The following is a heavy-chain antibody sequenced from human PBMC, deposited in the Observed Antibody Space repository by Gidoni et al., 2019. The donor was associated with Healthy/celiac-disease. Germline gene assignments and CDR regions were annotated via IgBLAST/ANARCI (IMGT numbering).Heavy chain of an antibody. V-gene: IGHV3-23*04. Sequence: EVQLVESGGGWVQPGGSLKLPCSASGFTLSSYAMSWVRQAPGKGLGWVSAISGSGGSTYYADSVKGRFTISRDNSKNTLYLQMNSLRAEDTAVYYCAKDLRSSSSGYDYWGQGTLVTVSS. CDR1: GFTLSSYA. D-gene: IGHD6-6*01. CDR3: AKDLRSSSSGYDY. CDR2: ISGSGGST. J-gene: IGHJ4*02.